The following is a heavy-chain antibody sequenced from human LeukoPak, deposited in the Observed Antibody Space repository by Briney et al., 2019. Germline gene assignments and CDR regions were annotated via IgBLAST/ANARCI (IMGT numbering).Heavy chain of an antibody. J-gene: IGHJ5*02. Sequence: GASVKVSCKVSGYTLIDLSMFWVRQAPGKGLEWMGGFFREDGEAVYAQKLRGRVTMTEDTSTDTAYMDLSSLRSEDTAVYYCATLDLTPSVSAVAAWGQGTLVTVSS. V-gene: IGHV1-24*01. D-gene: IGHD3-9*01. CDR1: GYTLIDLS. CDR3: ATLDLTPSVSAVAA. CDR2: FFREDGEA.